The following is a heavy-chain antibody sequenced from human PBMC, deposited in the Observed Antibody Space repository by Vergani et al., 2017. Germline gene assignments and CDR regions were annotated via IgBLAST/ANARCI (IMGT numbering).Heavy chain of an antibody. V-gene: IGHV4-59*08. CDR1: GGSMSGYY. J-gene: IGHJ4*02. CDR2: IYYSGLT. Sequence: QVRLQESGPGLVKPSETLSLTCSVSGGSMSGYYWSWIRQPPGKSLEWIGSIYYSGLTYYNPSLKSRVAISVDTSKNQFSLKVTSVTAADTAVYFGARQRPGSGWSPGDFDDWGQGILVTVSS. D-gene: IGHD6-19*01. CDR3: ARQRPGSGWSPGDFDD.